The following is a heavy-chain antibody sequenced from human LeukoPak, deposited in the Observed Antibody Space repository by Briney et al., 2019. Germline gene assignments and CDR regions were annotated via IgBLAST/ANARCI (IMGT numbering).Heavy chain of an antibody. V-gene: IGHV3-30*03. J-gene: IGHJ3*02. CDR3: ARDNGGYYYDSSWAFDI. CDR2: ISYDGSNK. CDR1: GVTFSYYG. Sequence: GGSLRLSCTASGVTFSYYGMHWVRQAPGKGLEWVALISYDGSNKYYADSVKGRFTISRDISKNTLYLQMNSLRAEDTAVYYCARDNGGYYYDSSWAFDIWGQGTMVTVSS. D-gene: IGHD3-22*01.